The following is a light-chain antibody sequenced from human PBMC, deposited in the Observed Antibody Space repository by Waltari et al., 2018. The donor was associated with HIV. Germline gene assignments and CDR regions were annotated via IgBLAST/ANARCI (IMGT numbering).Light chain of an antibody. J-gene: IGLJ1*01. CDR2: DDR. Sequence: SYVLTQLPSVPVAPGQTARITCGGHDIGSQSVQWYQQKPGQAPVLVVYDDRDRPSGIPERFSGSNFGCTATLTISRVEAGDEADYYCQVWHRDSEHYVFGTGTKVTVL. CDR1: DIGSQS. V-gene: IGLV3-21*02. CDR3: QVWHRDSEHYV.